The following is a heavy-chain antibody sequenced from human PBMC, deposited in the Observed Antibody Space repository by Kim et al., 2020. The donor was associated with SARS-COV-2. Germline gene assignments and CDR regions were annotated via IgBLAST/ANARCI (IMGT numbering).Heavy chain of an antibody. V-gene: IGHV5-51*01. CDR3: ARRSRGSGILMGPFDI. Sequence: PSFQGQVTISADKSISTAYLQWSSLKASDTAMYYCARRSRGSGILMGPFDIWGQGTMVTVSS. J-gene: IGHJ3*02. D-gene: IGHD3-10*01.